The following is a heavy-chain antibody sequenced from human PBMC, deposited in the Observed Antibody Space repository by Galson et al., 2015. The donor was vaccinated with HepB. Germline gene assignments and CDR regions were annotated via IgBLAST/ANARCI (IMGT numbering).Heavy chain of an antibody. J-gene: IGHJ4*02. CDR3: ARDPPLGAPFDY. CDR1: GFTFNDYN. V-gene: IGHV3-21*01. CDR2: INSDSTYI. D-gene: IGHD7-27*01. Sequence: SLRLSCAASGFTFNDYNMIWVRQAPGKGLEWVSSINSDSTYIYYADSVRGRFTISRDNAKNSLYPQMNSLRVEDTAIYYCARDPPLGAPFDYWGQGTLVTVSS.